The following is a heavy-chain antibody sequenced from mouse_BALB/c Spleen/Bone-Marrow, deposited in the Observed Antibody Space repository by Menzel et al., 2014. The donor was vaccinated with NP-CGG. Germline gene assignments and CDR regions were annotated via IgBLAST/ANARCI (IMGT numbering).Heavy chain of an antibody. J-gene: IGHJ4*01. Sequence: QVQLQQSGAELVRPGASVKLSCKASGYTFTGYWINWVKQRPGQGLEWIGNIFPSETYTNYNQKFKDKATLTVDKSSSTAYMQLSSPTSEDSAVYYCSRGGNFDVMDYWGQGTSVTVSS. CDR2: IFPSETYT. V-gene: IGHV1-69*02. CDR1: GYTFTGYW. CDR3: SRGGNFDVMDY. D-gene: IGHD2-1*01.